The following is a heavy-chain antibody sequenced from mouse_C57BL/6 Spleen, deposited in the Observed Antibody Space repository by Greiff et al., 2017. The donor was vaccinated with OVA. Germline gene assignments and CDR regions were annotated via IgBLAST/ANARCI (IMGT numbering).Heavy chain of an antibody. D-gene: IGHD1-1*01. CDR1: GYSITSGYY. Sequence: EVHLVESGPGLVKPSQSLSLTCSVTGYSITSGYYWNWIRQFPGNKLEWMGYISYDGSNNYNPSLKNRISITRDTSKNQFFLKLNSVTTEDTATYYCASLNYYGSSYGYFDVWGTGTTVTVSS. J-gene: IGHJ1*03. V-gene: IGHV3-6*01. CDR3: ASLNYYGSSYGYFDV. CDR2: ISYDGSN.